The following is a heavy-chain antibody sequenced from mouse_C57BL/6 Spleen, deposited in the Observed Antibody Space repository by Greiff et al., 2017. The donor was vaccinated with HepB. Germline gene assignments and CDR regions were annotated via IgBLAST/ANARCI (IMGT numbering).Heavy chain of an antibody. V-gene: IGHV1-50*01. CDR2: IDPSDSYT. J-gene: IGHJ4*01. Sequence: QVQLQHPGAELVKPGASVKLSCKASGYTFTSYWMQWVKQRPGQGLEWIGEIDPSDSYTNYNQKFKGKATLTVDTSSSTAYMQLSSLTSEDSAVYYCARRRYSNYAMDYWGQGTSVTVSS. CDR3: ARRRYSNYAMDY. D-gene: IGHD2-5*01. CDR1: GYTFTSYW.